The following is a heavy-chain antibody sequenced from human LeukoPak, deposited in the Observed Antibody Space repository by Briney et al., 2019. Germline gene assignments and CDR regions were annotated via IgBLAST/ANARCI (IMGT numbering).Heavy chain of an antibody. Sequence: SETLSLTCSVSGGAITNYYWNWIRQAPGKGLEWLGYIYYTGSTTYNPSVKSRITISLDTSKKQISLKLRSVTAADTAVYYCARSAGRGMIVYAAWGQGTLVTVSS. D-gene: IGHD3-22*01. CDR2: IYYTGST. CDR1: GGAITNYY. V-gene: IGHV4-59*01. J-gene: IGHJ4*02. CDR3: ARSAGRGMIVYAA.